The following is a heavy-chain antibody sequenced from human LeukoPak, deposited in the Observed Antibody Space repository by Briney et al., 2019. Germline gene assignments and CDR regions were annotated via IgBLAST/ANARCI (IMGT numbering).Heavy chain of an antibody. CDR1: GFTFSSYW. CDR3: ARGDQWLVLAWFDH. V-gene: IGHV3-7*01. CDR2: IKQDGSEK. J-gene: IGHJ5*02. Sequence: GGSLRLSCAASGFTFSSYWMSWVRQAPGKGLEWVANIKQDGSEKYYVDSVKGRFTISRDNAKNSLYLQMNSLRAEDTAVYYCARGDQWLVLAWFDHWGQGTLVTVSS. D-gene: IGHD6-19*01.